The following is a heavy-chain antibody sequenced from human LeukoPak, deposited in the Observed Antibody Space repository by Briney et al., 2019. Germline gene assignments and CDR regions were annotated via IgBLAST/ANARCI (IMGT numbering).Heavy chain of an antibody. D-gene: IGHD1-26*01. CDR2: IYTSGST. J-gene: IGHJ6*03. V-gene: IGHV4-61*02. Sequence: PSQTLSLTCTVSGGSISSGSYYWSWIRQPAGKGLEWIGRIYTSGSTNYNPSLKSRVTISVDTSKNQFSLKLSSVTAADTAVYYCARDQGGSYGHYYYYYMDVWGKGTTVTVSS. CDR3: ARDQGGSYGHYYYYYMDV. CDR1: GGSISSGSYY.